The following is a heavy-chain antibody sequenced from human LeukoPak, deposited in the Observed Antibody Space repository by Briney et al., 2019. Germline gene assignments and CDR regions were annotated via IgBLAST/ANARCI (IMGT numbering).Heavy chain of an antibody. Sequence: SETLSLTCPVYGGSFSGYYWSWIRQPPGKGLEWIGEINHSGSTNYNPSLKSRVTISVDTSKNQFSLKLSSVTAADTAVYYCARGRSRITIFGVVITNKGFDYWGQGTLVTVSS. V-gene: IGHV4-34*01. CDR3: ARGRSRITIFGVVITNKGFDY. J-gene: IGHJ4*02. CDR2: INHSGST. D-gene: IGHD3-3*01. CDR1: GGSFSGYY.